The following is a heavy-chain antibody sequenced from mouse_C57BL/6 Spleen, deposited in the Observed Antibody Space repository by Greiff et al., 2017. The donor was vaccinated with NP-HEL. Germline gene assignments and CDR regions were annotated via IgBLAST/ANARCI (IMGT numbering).Heavy chain of an antibody. CDR1: GYTFTSYW. CDR3: ARWDVVTTVVPLDY. V-gene: IGHV1-55*01. J-gene: IGHJ2*01. CDR2: IYPGSGST. D-gene: IGHD1-1*01. Sequence: QVQLQQSGAELVKPGASVKMSCKASGYTFTSYWITWVKQRPGQGLEWIGDIYPGSGSTNYNEKFKSKATLTVDTSSSTAYMQLSSLTSEDSAVYYCARWDVVTTVVPLDYWGQGTTLTVSS.